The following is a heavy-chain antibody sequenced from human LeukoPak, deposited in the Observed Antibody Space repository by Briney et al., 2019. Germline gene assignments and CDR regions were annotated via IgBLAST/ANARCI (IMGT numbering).Heavy chain of an antibody. Sequence: GRSLRLSCAASGFTFDDYAMPWVRQAPGKGLEWVSGISWNSGSIGYADSVKGRFTISRDNAKNSLYLQMNSLRAEDTALYYCAKSYVSLRPGAFDIWGQGTMVTVSS. V-gene: IGHV3-9*01. CDR1: GFTFDDYA. CDR2: ISWNSGSI. CDR3: AKSYVSLRPGAFDI. D-gene: IGHD5-18*01. J-gene: IGHJ3*02.